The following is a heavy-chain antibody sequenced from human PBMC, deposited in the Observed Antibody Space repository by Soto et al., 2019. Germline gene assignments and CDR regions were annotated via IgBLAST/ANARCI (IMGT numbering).Heavy chain of an antibody. CDR2: INAGNDNT. CDR3: ARSMRLAGDY. CDR1: GYTFTSYA. J-gene: IGHJ4*02. V-gene: IGHV1-3*01. Sequence: QVQLVQSGAEVKKPGASVKVSCKASGYTFTSYAMHWVRQAPGHRLEWMGWINAGNDNTKYSQNFQGRVTITRDTSASTAYTELSTLRSEATAVYYWARSMRLAGDYRGQGTLVTVSS.